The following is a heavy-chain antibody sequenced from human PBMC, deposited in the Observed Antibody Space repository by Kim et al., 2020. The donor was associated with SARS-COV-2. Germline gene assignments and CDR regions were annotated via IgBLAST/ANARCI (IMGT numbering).Heavy chain of an antibody. J-gene: IGHJ4*01. Sequence: SETLSLTCTVSGGSISSSSYYWGWIRQPPGKGLEWIGSIYYSGSTYYNPSLKSRVTISVDTSKNQFSLKLSSVTAADTAVYYCARLRITALDSAFDYWG. V-gene: IGHV4-39*01. CDR1: GGSISSSSYY. D-gene: IGHD3-10*01. CDR2: IYYSGST. CDR3: ARLRITALDSAFDY.